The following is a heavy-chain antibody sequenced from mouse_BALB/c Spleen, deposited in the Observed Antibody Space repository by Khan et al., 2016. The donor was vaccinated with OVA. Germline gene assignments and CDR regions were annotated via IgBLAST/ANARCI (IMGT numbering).Heavy chain of an antibody. Sequence: QVQLKESGPGLVAPSQSLSITCTVSGFSLSNYGVHWVRQPPGKGLEWLGVIWTGGITNYISALMSRLSISNGNSKSQVFLKMNRLQTDDTAIYYCDKSYDYDVGRFAYWGQGTLVTVSA. CDR3: DKSYDYDVGRFAY. V-gene: IGHV2-9*02. CDR2: IWTGGIT. J-gene: IGHJ3*01. D-gene: IGHD2-4*01. CDR1: GFSLSNYG.